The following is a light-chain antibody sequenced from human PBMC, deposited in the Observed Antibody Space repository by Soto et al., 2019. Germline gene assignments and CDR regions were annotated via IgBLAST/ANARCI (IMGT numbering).Light chain of an antibody. CDR2: DAS. CDR1: QSLRSS. Sequence: ETLLTQSPDTLSVTLLERPTLSCRTSQSLRSSLAWYQQKPGQAPRLLIYDASTRATGIPARFSGSGSGTDFTLTISGLQSEDFAVYYCQQYNNWPQTFAQGTKVDI. J-gene: IGKJ1*01. V-gene: IGKV3-15*01. CDR3: QQYNNWPQT.